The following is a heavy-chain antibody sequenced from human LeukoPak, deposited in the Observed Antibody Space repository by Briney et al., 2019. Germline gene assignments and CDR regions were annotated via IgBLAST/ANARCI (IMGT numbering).Heavy chain of an antibody. J-gene: IGHJ6*02. D-gene: IGHD4-23*01. Sequence: PGRSLRLSCAASGFTFRSYGMHWVRQAPGKGLEWVAVISYDGSNKYYADSVKGRFTISRDNSKNTLYLQMNSLKTEDTAVYYCTPDPGGNFNYYGMDVWGQGTTVTVSS. CDR3: TPDPGGNFNYYGMDV. CDR1: GFTFRSYG. V-gene: IGHV3-30*12. CDR2: ISYDGSNK.